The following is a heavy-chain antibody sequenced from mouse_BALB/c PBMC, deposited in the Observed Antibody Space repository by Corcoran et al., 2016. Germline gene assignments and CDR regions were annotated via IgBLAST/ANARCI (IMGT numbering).Heavy chain of an antibody. CDR1: GYTFTDYN. J-gene: IGHJ2*01. D-gene: IGHD1-1*01. V-gene: IGHV1-18*01. CDR3: ARWGITTFDY. Sequence: EVRLQQSGPELVKPGASVKIPCKASGYTFTDYNMDWVKQSHGKRLEWIGDINPRSGGTIYNQTFKGKATLTVDKSSSTAYMELRSLTSEDTAVYYCARWGITTFDYWGQGTTVTVSS. CDR2: INPRSGGT.